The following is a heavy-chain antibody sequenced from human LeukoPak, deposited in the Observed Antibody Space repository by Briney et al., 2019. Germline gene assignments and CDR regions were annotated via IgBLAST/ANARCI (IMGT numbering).Heavy chain of an antibody. CDR1: GFTLRSNG. Sequence: GRSLRLSCAACGFTLRSNGINWVRQDPGNGLQWVSAISSSGVSTYYADSVKGRFTISRDNSKNTLYLQMNSLRVEDTAFYYCARGAPGYNYGYAFDIWGQGTMVSVSS. CDR2: ISSSGVST. V-gene: IGHV3-23*01. CDR3: ARGAPGYNYGYAFDI. J-gene: IGHJ3*02. D-gene: IGHD5-18*01.